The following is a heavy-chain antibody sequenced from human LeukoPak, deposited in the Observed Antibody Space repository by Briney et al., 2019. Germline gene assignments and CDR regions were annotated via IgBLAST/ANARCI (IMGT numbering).Heavy chain of an antibody. CDR1: RGSISSYY. J-gene: IGHJ6*02. V-gene: IGHV4-59*01. D-gene: IGHD3-3*01. Sequence: PSQTLSLTCTVSRGSISSYYWSWLRQPPAEGLEGIGYIYYSGSANYNPSLTSRVTISVDTSKNQFSLILRSVTAADTAVYYWARVTILGGIDVWGQGTTVTVSS. CDR2: IYYSGSA. CDR3: ARVTILGGIDV.